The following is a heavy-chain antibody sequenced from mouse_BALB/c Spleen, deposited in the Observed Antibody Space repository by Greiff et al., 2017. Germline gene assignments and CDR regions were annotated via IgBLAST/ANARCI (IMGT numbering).Heavy chain of an antibody. Sequence: EVKLVESGGGLVKPGGSLKLSCAASGFTFSDYYMYWVRQTPEKRLEWVATISDGGSYTYYPDSVKGRFTISRDNAKNNLYLQMSSLKSEDTAMYYCARDEALLRPAWFAYWGQGTLVTVSA. J-gene: IGHJ3*01. CDR3: ARDEALLRPAWFAY. D-gene: IGHD1-2*01. V-gene: IGHV5-4*02. CDR2: ISDGGSYT. CDR1: GFTFSDYY.